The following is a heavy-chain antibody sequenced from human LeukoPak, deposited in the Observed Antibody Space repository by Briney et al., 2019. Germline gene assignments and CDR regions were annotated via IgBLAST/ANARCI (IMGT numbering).Heavy chain of an antibody. V-gene: IGHV4-34*01. CDR1: GGSFSGYY. Sequence: PSETLSLTCAVYGGSFSGYYWSWIRQPPGKGLEWIGEINHSGSTNYNPSLKGRVTISVDTSKNQFSLKLSSVTAADTAVYYCARDRRSGSSPLGYYYYYGMDVWGQGTTVTVSS. D-gene: IGHD1-26*01. J-gene: IGHJ6*02. CDR2: INHSGST. CDR3: ARDRRSGSSPLGYYYYYGMDV.